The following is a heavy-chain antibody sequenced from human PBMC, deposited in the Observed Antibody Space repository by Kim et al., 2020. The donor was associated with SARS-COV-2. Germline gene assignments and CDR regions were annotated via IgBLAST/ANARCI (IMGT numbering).Heavy chain of an antibody. CDR2: IIPIFGTA. V-gene: IGHV1-69*13. Sequence: SVKVSCKASGGTFSSYAISWVRQAPRQGLEWMGGIIPIFGTANYAQKFQGRVTITADESTSTAYMELSSLRSEDTAVYYCASPATNYYDSSGYRYYYYGMDVWGQGTTVTVSS. D-gene: IGHD3-22*01. CDR3: ASPATNYYDSSGYRYYYYGMDV. J-gene: IGHJ6*02. CDR1: GGTFSSYA.